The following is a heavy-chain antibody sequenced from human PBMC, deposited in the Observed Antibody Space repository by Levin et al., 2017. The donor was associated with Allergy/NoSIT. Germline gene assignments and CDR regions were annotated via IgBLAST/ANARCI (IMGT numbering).Heavy chain of an antibody. J-gene: IGHJ4*02. CDR2: ISYSGGSS. CDR3: AKVLNNTWYYFHY. V-gene: IGHV3-23*01. CDR1: GFPFSTSA. Sequence: GESLKISCAASGFPFSTSAMSWVRQAPGKGPEWVSVISYSGGSSYYADSVKGRFTISRDNSKNTLYLQMNSLRAEDTALYYCAKVLNNTWYYFHYWGQGTLVIVSS. D-gene: IGHD1-14*01.